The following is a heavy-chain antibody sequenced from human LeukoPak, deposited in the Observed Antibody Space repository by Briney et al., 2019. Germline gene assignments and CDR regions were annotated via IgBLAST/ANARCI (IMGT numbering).Heavy chain of an antibody. CDR3: ARISIAAAGTWFDP. D-gene: IGHD6-13*01. CDR1: GYTFTSYG. V-gene: IGHV1-69*13. CDR2: IIPIFGTA. Sequence: GASVKVSCKASGYTFTSYGISWVRQAPGQGLEWMGGIIPIFGTANCAQKFQGRVRITADESTSTAYMELSSLRSEDTAVYYCARISIAAAGTWFDPWGQGTLVTVSS. J-gene: IGHJ5*02.